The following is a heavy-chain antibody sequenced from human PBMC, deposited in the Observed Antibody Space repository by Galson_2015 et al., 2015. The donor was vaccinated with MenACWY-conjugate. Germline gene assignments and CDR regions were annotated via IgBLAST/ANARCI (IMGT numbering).Heavy chain of an antibody. CDR2: VYWDDDK. Sequence: ALVKPTQTLTLTCSVSGFSLSTSGVGVAWIRQPPGKALEWLALVYWDDDKRYSPSLKSRLTITKDTSKNQVVLTMTNMDPVDTATYYCARRYNISPYSDWGQGTLVTVSS. CDR3: ARRYNISPYSD. V-gene: IGHV2-5*02. CDR1: GFSLSTSGVG. D-gene: IGHD3-22*01. J-gene: IGHJ4*02.